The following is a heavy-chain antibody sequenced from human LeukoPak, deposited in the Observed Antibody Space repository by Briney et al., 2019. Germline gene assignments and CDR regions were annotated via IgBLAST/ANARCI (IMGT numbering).Heavy chain of an antibody. J-gene: IGHJ2*01. CDR3: ARLVGATRGISYWYFDL. CDR1: GYTFTNYY. Sequence: ASVKVSCKASGYTFTNYYIHWVRQAPGQGLEWMGWISAYNGNTNYAQKLQGRVTMTTDTSTSTAYMELRSLRSDDTAVYYCARLVGATRGISYWYFDLWGRGTLVTVSS. CDR2: ISAYNGNT. V-gene: IGHV1-18*04. D-gene: IGHD1-26*01.